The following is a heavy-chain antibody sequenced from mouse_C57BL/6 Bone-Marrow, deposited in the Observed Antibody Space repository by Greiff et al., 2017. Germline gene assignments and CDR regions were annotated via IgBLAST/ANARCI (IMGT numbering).Heavy chain of an antibody. V-gene: IGHV1-50*01. Sequence: QVQLQQPGAELVKPGASVKLSCKASGYTFTSYWMQWVKQRPGQGLEWIGEIDPSDSYTNYNQKFKGKATLTVDTSSSTAYMQLSSLTSEDSAVYYCARWGLLLRGVWFAYWGQGTLVTVSA. J-gene: IGHJ3*01. CDR3: ARWGLLLRGVWFAY. CDR1: GYTFTSYW. CDR2: IDPSDSYT. D-gene: IGHD1-1*01.